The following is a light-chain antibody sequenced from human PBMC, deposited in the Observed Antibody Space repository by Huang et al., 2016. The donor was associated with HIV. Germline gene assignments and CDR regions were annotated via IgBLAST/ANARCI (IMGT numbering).Light chain of an antibody. V-gene: IGKV2-30*02. CDR3: MQGTHWPPGT. Sequence: DVILTQSPVPLSVPLGQPAAISCRSSQSFGHSDGNVYLHWFQQRPGESVRRLIYKVSNRDTGVADRIRGSGSDFDFKMTISRVEAEDIGTYYCMQGTHWPPGTFGQGTTLDI. CDR1: QSFGHSDGNVY. CDR2: KVS. J-gene: IGKJ1*01.